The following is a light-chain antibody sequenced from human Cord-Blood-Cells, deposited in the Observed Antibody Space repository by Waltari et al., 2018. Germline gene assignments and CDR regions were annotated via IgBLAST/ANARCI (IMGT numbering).Light chain of an antibody. J-gene: IGKJ3*01. CDR1: QSVSSSY. CDR2: GAS. Sequence: EIVLTHSPGTLSLSPGERATLSCRASQSVSSSYLAWYQQKPGQAPRLLIYGASSRATGIPDRCSGSGSGTDFTLTISRLEPEDFAVYYCQQYGSSHPFTFGPGTKVDIK. CDR3: QQYGSSHPFT. V-gene: IGKV3-20*01.